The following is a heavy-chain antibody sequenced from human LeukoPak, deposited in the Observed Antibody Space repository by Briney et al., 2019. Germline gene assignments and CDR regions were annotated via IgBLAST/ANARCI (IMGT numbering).Heavy chain of an antibody. CDR1: GGSISSYY. J-gene: IGHJ4*02. D-gene: IGHD3-22*01. CDR3: ASRDYYDSSGYYGDY. Sequence: KPSETLSLTCTVSGGSISSYYWSWIRQPPGKGLEWIGYIHYSGSTNYNPSLQSRVTISVDTSKNQFSLKLSSVTAADTVVYYCASRDYYDSSGYYGDYWGQGTLVTVSS. V-gene: IGHV4-59*12. CDR2: IHYSGST.